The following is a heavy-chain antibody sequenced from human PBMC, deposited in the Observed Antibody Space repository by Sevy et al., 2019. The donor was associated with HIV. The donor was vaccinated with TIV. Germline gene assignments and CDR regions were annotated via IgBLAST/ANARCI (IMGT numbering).Heavy chain of an antibody. V-gene: IGHV4-59*13. CDR2: IYYSGST. Sequence: SETLSLTCTVSGGSISSYYWSWIRQPPGKGLEWIGYIYYSGSTNYKPSLKSRVTISVDTSKNQFSLKLSSVTAADTAVYYCARVRIFGVVDGYYYYGMDVWGQGTTVTVSS. J-gene: IGHJ6*02. CDR3: ARVRIFGVVDGYYYYGMDV. CDR1: GGSISSYY. D-gene: IGHD3-3*01.